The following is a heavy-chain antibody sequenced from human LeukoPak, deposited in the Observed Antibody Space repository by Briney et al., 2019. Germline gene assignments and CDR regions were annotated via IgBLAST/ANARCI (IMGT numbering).Heavy chain of an antibody. J-gene: IGHJ3*02. CDR3: ARAALAAAGEPYAFDI. CDR2: IYYSGST. V-gene: IGHV4-39*01. CDR1: GGSISSSSYY. D-gene: IGHD4-17*01. Sequence: SETLSLTCTVSGGSISSSSYYWGWIRQPPGKGLEWIGSIYYSGSTYYNPSLKSRVTISVDTSKTQFSLKLSSVTAADTAVYYCARAALAAAGEPYAFDIWGQGTMVTVSS.